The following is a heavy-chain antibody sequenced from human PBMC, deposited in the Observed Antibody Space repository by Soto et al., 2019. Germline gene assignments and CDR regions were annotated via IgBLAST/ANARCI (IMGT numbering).Heavy chain of an antibody. CDR3: ARRKYYDILTGYHAPVGPRANWFDL. D-gene: IGHD3-9*01. J-gene: IGHJ5*02. Sequence: SVTVSGKASGSTFSSYAIRWLRQTPGQGRELMGRIIPIFGTANYAQKFQGRVTITADESTSTAYMELSSLRSEETAVYYCARRKYYDILTGYHAPVGPRANWFDLWGQGTVVTVS. CDR1: GSTFSSYA. V-gene: IGHV1-69*13. CDR2: IIPIFGTA.